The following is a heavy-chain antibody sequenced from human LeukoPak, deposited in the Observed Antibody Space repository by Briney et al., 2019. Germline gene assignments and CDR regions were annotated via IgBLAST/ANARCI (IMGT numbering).Heavy chain of an antibody. V-gene: IGHV3-21*01. CDR1: GFTFSSYS. D-gene: IGHD3-16*01. J-gene: IGHJ5*01. CDR3: AREPMRGNWFDS. Sequence: GGSLRLSCAASGFTFSSYSMNWVRQAPGKGLEWVSSISSSSSYIYYADSVKGRFTTSRDNAKNSLYLQMNSLRAEDTAVYYCAREPMRGNWFDSWGQGTLVTVSS. CDR2: ISSSSSYI.